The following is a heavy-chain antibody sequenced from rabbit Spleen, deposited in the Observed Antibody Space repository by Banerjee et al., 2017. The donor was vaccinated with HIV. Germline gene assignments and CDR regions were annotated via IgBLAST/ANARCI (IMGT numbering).Heavy chain of an antibody. J-gene: IGHJ6*01. CDR2: IWTDSDST. D-gene: IGHD1-1*01. CDR1: GFDFSTSYY. CDR3: ARDTSSSFSSYGMDL. V-gene: IGHV1S40*01. Sequence: QSLEESGGDLVKPGASLTLTCTASGFDFSTSYYMCWVRQAPGKGLEWIGCIWTDSDSTWYASWAKGRFTISKTSSTTVTLQMTSLTAADTATYFCARDTSSSFSSYGMDLWGPGTLVTVS.